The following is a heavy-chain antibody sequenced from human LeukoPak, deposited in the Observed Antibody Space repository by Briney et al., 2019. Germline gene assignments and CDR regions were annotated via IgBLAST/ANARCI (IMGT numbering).Heavy chain of an antibody. CDR3: ARGLLDSSGLWSAFDI. V-gene: IGHV1-46*01. Sequence: AAVKVSCKASGYTFVKHFVHWVRQAPGQGREGLGIINPNVGSTSYPQNFQDRLTITSDTSTTTVYMDLTSLTSDDTAVYFCARGLLDSSGLWSAFDIWGQGTMVTVSS. CDR2: INPNVGST. J-gene: IGHJ3*02. CDR1: GYTFVKHF. D-gene: IGHD3-10*01.